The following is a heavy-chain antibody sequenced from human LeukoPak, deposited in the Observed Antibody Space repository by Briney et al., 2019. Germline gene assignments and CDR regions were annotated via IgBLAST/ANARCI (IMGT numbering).Heavy chain of an antibody. CDR2: IIPIFGTA. Sequence: SVKVSCKASGGTFSSYAISWVRQAPGQGLEWMGGIIPIFGTANYAQKFQGRVTITADESTSTAYMELSSLRSEDTAVYYCALNPGYSNGLLDYWGQGTLVTVSS. J-gene: IGHJ4*02. CDR3: ALNPGYSNGLLDY. V-gene: IGHV1-69*01. D-gene: IGHD5-18*01. CDR1: GGTFSSYA.